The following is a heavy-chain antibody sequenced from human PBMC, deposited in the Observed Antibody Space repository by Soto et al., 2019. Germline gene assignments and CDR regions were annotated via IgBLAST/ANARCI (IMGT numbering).Heavy chain of an antibody. Sequence: GASVKVSCKASGYTFTGDYMHWVRQAHGQGLEWMGWINPNSGSTNYAQKFQGWVTMTRDTSISTAYMELSRLRSDDTAVYYFARGANWDGYSYYDSSGYSPFDYWG. CDR2: INPNSGST. CDR3: ARGANWDGYSYYDSSGYSPFDY. V-gene: IGHV1-2*04. D-gene: IGHD3-22*01. J-gene: IGHJ4*01. CDR1: GYTFTGDY.